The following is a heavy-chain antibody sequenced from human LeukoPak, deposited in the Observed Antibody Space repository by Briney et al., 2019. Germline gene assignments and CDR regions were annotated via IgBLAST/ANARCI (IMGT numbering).Heavy chain of an antibody. V-gene: IGHV3-7*01. CDR1: GFTFSSYW. Sequence: GGSLRLSCAASGFTFSSYWMSWVRQAPGKGLEWVANIKQDGSEKYYVDSVKGRFTISRDNAKNSLYLQMNSLRAEDTAVYYCARALTYGDYYFDYWGQGTLVSVPS. D-gene: IGHD4-17*01. CDR2: IKQDGSEK. CDR3: ARALTYGDYYFDY. J-gene: IGHJ4*02.